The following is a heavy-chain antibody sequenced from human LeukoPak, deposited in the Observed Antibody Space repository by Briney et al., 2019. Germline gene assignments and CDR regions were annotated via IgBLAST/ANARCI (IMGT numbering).Heavy chain of an antibody. CDR3: ARWANHGMDV. V-gene: IGHV4-59*08. CDR2: MYYSGDT. J-gene: IGHJ6*02. CDR1: GASISNYY. Sequence: SETLSLTCTVSGASISNYYWSWIRQPPGKGLEWIGYMYYSGDTNYNPSLKSRVTISVDTSKNQSSLRLSSVTAADTTVYYCARWANHGMDVWGQGTMVIVSS.